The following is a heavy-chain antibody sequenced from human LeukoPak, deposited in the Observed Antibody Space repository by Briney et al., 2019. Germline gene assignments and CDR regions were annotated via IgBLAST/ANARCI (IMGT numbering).Heavy chain of an antibody. CDR2: INHSGST. CDR1: GGSFSGYY. CDR3: ARGTISMDV. Sequence: KTSETLSLTCAVYGGSFSGYYWSWIRQPPGKGLEWIGEINHSGSTNYNPSLKSRVTISVDTSKNQVSLRLTSVTAADTAVYYCARGTISMDVWGRGTTVTISS. D-gene: IGHD3-9*01. V-gene: IGHV4-34*01. J-gene: IGHJ6*03.